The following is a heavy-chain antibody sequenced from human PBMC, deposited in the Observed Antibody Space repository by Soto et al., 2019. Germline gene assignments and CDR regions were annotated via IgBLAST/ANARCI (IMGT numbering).Heavy chain of an antibody. D-gene: IGHD2-15*01. CDR1: GFPFSTYE. CDR3: VKGGWLDY. J-gene: IGHJ4*02. CDR2: IRPSDDNT. Sequence: GSLRLSCAASGFPFSTYEMTWVRQAPGKGLEWVSVIRPSDDNTYYADSVKGRFTISRDNSKNTLYLQVNSLRAEDTAVYYCVKGGWLDYWGQGTVVTVSS. V-gene: IGHV3-23*01.